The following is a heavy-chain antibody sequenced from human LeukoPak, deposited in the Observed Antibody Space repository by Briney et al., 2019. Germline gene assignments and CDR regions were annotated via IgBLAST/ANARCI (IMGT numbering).Heavy chain of an antibody. V-gene: IGHV3-66*01. CDR3: ARDRGGSRSDC. CDR2: IYSGGTT. Sequence: GGSLRLSCAASGFTVSTNYMSWVRQAPGKGLEWVSVIYSGGTTYYADSVKGRFSISRDNSKNTLYLQMNSLRAEDTAVYYCARDRGGSRSDCWGQGTLVTVSS. J-gene: IGHJ4*02. D-gene: IGHD6-13*01. CDR1: GFTVSTNY.